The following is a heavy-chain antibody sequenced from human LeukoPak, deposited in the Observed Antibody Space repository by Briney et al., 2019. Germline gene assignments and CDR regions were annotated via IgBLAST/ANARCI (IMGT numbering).Heavy chain of an antibody. J-gene: IGHJ4*02. CDR2: IYYSGST. Sequence: SETLSLTCTVSGGSISSYYWSWIRQPPGKGLEWIGYIYYSGSTNYKPSLKSRVTISVDTSKNQFSLKLSSVTAADTAVYYCARETRNYYDSSGYYVFDYWGQGTLVTVSS. CDR3: ARETRNYYDSSGYYVFDY. CDR1: GGSISSYY. D-gene: IGHD3-22*01. V-gene: IGHV4-59*12.